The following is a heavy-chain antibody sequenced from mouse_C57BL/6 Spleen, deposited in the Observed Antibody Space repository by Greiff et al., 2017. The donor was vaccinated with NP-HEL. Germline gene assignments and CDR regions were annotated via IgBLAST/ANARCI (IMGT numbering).Heavy chain of an antibody. Sequence: VQLVESGPELVKPGASVKLSCKASGYTFTSYDINWVKQRPGQGLEWIGWIYPRDGSTKYNEKFKGKATLTVDTSSSTAYMELHSLTSEDSAVYFCARERDYGLWYFDVWGTGTTVTVSS. D-gene: IGHD2-4*01. V-gene: IGHV1-85*01. CDR3: ARERDYGLWYFDV. CDR1: GYTFTSYD. J-gene: IGHJ1*03. CDR2: IYPRDGST.